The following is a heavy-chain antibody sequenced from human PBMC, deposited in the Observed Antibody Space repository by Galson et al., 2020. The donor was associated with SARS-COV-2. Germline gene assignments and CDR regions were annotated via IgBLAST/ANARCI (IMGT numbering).Heavy chain of an antibody. CDR2: ISAYNGNT. D-gene: IGHD6-13*01. Sequence: ASVKVSCKASGYTFTSYGISWVRQAPGQGLEWMGWISAYNGNTNYAQKLQGRVTMTTDTSTSTAYMELRSLRSDDTAVYYCARCRDPSSSWQVYNWFYPWGQGTLVTVSS. J-gene: IGHJ5*02. V-gene: IGHV1-18*01. CDR3: ARCRDPSSSWQVYNWFYP. CDR1: GYTFTSYG.